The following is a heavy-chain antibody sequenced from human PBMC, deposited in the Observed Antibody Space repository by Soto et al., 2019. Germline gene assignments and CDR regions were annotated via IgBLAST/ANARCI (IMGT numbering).Heavy chain of an antibody. Sequence: GGSLRLACAASGFTFSDYYMSWIRQAPGKGLEWVSYIGGSGSTVYYADSVKGRFTISRDNAENSLHPQMNSLRAEDTAVYYCARGKWLDLFDSWGQGTLVTVSS. J-gene: IGHJ4*02. D-gene: IGHD6-19*01. CDR1: GFTFSDYY. V-gene: IGHV3-11*01. CDR3: ARGKWLDLFDS. CDR2: IGGSGSTV.